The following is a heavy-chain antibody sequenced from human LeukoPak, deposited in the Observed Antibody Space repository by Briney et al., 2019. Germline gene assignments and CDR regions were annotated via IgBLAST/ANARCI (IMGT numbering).Heavy chain of an antibody. CDR1: GYTFTSYD. CDR3: AVTAATGDSDY. CDR2: MNPNNGNT. D-gene: IGHD6-13*01. Sequence: KVSXKTXGYTFTSYDINWVRQATGQGLEWMGWMNPNNGNTDYAQKFQGRVTLTKNTSISTAYMELSSLRSEDTAVYYCAVTAATGDSDYWGQGTLVTVSS. V-gene: IGHV1-8*01. J-gene: IGHJ4*02.